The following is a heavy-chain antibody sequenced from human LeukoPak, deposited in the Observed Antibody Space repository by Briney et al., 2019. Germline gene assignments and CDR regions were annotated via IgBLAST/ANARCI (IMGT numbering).Heavy chain of an antibody. CDR2: FDPGDGET. J-gene: IGHJ6*03. Sequence: ASVKVSCKVSGYTLTELSMHWVRQAPGKGLEWMGGFDPGDGETIYAQKFQGRVTMTEDTSTDTAYMELSSLRSEDTAVYYCAANGYSGYENVIGYYYYMDVWGKGTTVTISS. V-gene: IGHV1-24*01. CDR1: GYTLTELS. CDR3: AANGYSGYENVIGYYYYMDV. D-gene: IGHD5-12*01.